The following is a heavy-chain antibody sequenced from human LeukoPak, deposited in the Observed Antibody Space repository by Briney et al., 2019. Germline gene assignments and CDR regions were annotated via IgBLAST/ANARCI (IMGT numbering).Heavy chain of an antibody. J-gene: IGHJ2*01. D-gene: IGHD1-1*01. CDR3: ARESLE. V-gene: IGHV3-30*04. Sequence: GGSLRLSCAASGFTFSDYAMHWVRQAPGKGLEWVAVMSYDGRNKDEAGSVKGRFTISRDNSKNMLYLQMNSLRAEDTAVYYCARESLEGGRGTLVTVSS. CDR1: GFTFSDYA. CDR2: MSYDGRNK.